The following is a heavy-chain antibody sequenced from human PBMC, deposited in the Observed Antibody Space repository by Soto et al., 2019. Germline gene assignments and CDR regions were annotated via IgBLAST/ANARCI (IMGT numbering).Heavy chain of an antibody. CDR3: MLGSGWKDFDY. Sequence: SETLSLTCTVSGGSITSSSYYWGWIRQPPGKGLEWIGNIYYSGSTYYNPSLKSRVTISVDTSKNQFSLKLSSVTAADTAVYYCMLGSGWKDFDYWGQGTLVTV. J-gene: IGHJ4*02. V-gene: IGHV4-39*01. CDR1: GGSITSSSYY. CDR2: IYYSGST. D-gene: IGHD2-15*01.